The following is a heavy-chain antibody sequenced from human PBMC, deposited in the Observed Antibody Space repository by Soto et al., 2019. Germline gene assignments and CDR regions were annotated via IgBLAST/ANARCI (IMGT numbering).Heavy chain of an antibody. J-gene: IGHJ4*02. CDR1: GFAFSNYW. CDR3: AGRITIFGVVIIDY. D-gene: IGHD3-3*01. CDR2: ISGSGGST. Sequence: GGSLRLSCAASGFAFSNYWMHWVRQAPGKGLEWVSAISGSGGSTYYADSVKGRFTISRDNSKNTLYLQMNSLRAEDTAVYYCAGRITIFGVVIIDYWGQGTLVTVSS. V-gene: IGHV3-23*01.